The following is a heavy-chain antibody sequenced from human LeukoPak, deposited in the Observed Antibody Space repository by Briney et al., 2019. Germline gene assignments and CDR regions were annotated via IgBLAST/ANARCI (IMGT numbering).Heavy chain of an antibody. CDR1: GGSIGTYY. Sequence: PSETLSLTCTVSGGSIGTYYWSWVRQSPGKGLEWIGYIYVTGNRYNPYLQSRVTISVDTSRNQFFLKMSTVTAADTAVYYCARHIGGGIEDMDVWGKGTKVTVSS. CDR2: IYVTGN. V-gene: IGHV4-59*08. CDR3: ARHIGGGIEDMDV. D-gene: IGHD3-16*02. J-gene: IGHJ6*03.